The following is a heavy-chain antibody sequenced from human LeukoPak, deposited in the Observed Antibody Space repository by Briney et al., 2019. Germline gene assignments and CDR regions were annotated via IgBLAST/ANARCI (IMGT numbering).Heavy chain of an antibody. V-gene: IGHV3-15*01. CDR3: TTVTALLLWGLDV. J-gene: IGHJ6*02. Sequence: GGSLRLSCAASGFTFSNAWMSWVRQAPEKGLEWVGRIKSNSDGGTAEYGAPVKGRFTISRDDSKNTLYLQMNSLKTEDTAVYHCTTVTALLLWGLDVWGQGTTVTVSS. CDR1: GFTFSNAW. CDR2: IKSNSDGGTA. D-gene: IGHD2-15*01.